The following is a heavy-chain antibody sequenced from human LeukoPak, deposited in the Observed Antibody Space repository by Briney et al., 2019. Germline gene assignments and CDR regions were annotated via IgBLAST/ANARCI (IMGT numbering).Heavy chain of an antibody. D-gene: IGHD1-26*01. V-gene: IGHV3-30*18. CDR1: GFTFTSYV. CDR3: AKDLGYSGSYIDC. CDR2: ISYDGGNK. Sequence: GRSLRLSCAASGFTFTSYVMHWVRQAPGKGLEWVAFISYDGGNKYYADSVKGRFTISRDNSKNTLYLQMNSLRTEDTTVYYCAKDLGYSGSYIDCWGQGTLVTVSS. J-gene: IGHJ4*02.